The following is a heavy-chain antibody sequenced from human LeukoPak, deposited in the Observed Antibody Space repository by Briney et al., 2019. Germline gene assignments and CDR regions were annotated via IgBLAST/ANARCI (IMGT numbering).Heavy chain of an antibody. V-gene: IGHV1-69*01. CDR2: IIPIFGTA. CDR3: ARHPRVGAQGVDY. J-gene: IGHJ4*02. D-gene: IGHD1-26*01. Sequence: ASVTVSCTASGGTFSSYAISWVRQAPGQGLEWMGGIIPIFGTANYAQKFQGRVTITADESTSTAYMELSSLRSEDTAVYYCARHPRVGAQGVDYWGQGTLVTVSS. CDR1: GGTFSSYA.